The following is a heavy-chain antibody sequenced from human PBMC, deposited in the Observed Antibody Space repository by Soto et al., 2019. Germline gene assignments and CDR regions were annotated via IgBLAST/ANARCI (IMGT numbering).Heavy chain of an antibody. J-gene: IGHJ4*02. V-gene: IGHV3-15*07. D-gene: IGHD3-22*01. CDR2: IKSKTDGGTT. CDR1: GFTFSNAW. Sequence: EVQLVESGGGLVKPGGSLRLSCAASGFTFSNAWMNWVRQAPGKGLEWVGRIKSKTDGGTTDYAAPVKGRFTISRDDSKNTPYLQMNSLKTEDTAVYYCTTDSPTYYYDSSGSKVYYFDYWGQGTLVTVSS. CDR3: TTDSPTYYYDSSGSKVYYFDY.